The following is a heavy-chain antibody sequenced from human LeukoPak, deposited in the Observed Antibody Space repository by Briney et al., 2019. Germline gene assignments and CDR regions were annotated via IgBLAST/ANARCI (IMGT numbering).Heavy chain of an antibody. J-gene: IGHJ4*02. CDR2: INHSGST. CDR3: ARHFFPRITMVRGQSHFDY. D-gene: IGHD3-10*01. Sequence: SETLSLTCAVYGGSFSGYYWSWIRQPPGKGLEWIGEINHSGSTNYNPSLKSRVTISVDTSKNQFSLKLSSVTAADTAVYYCARHFFPRITMVRGQSHFDYWGQGTLVTVSS. CDR1: GGSFSGYY. V-gene: IGHV4-34*01.